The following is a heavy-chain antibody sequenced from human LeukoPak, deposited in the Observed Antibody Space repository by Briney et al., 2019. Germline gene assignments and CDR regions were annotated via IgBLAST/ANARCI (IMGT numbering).Heavy chain of an antibody. D-gene: IGHD3-16*01. V-gene: IGHV3-30*18. J-gene: IGHJ4*02. CDR3: AKDRGVAYDWGSRGFDY. Sequence: GRSLRLSCAAPGFPFRTSGMHWVRQAPGKGLKWVAVISYDGRKKYYADSVKGRFTISRDNSKNTLYLQMRSLRAEATAVYYCAKDRGVAYDWGSRGFDYRGQGTLVTVSS. CDR1: GFPFRTSG. CDR2: ISYDGRKK.